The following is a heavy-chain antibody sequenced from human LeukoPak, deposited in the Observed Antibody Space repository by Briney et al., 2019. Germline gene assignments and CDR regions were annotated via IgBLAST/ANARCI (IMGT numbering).Heavy chain of an antibody. Sequence: GGSLRLSCAASGFTFSDYYMSWIRQAPGKGLEWVSHISSTTIYTNYADSVKGRFTISRDNAKNSLYLQMNSLRAEDTAVYYCTRGKGPFDPSGQGTLVIVSS. CDR2: ISSTTIYT. CDR3: TRGKGPFDP. J-gene: IGHJ5*02. CDR1: GFTFSDYY. V-gene: IGHV3-11*05.